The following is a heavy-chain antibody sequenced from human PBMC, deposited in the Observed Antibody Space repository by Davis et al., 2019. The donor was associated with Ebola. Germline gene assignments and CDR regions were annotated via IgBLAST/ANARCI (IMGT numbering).Heavy chain of an antibody. CDR2: IQLNSGGT. D-gene: IGHD1-26*01. V-gene: IGHV1-2*02. J-gene: IGHJ4*02. CDR3: ARDLSGDNILCPDY. Sequence: ASVHVSCKASGFTFTDYYMHWVRQAPGQGLEWMGWIQLNSGGTNYAQRFYDRVTMTRDTSISTAYMELSSLTSDDTAVYYCARDLSGDNILCPDYWGQGTLVTVSS. CDR1: GFTFTDYY.